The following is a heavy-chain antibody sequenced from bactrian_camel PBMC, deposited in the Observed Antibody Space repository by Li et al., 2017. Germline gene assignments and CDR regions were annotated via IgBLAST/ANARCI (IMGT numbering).Heavy chain of an antibody. D-gene: IGHD5*01. Sequence: QLVESGGGSVQAGGSLRLSCSASGYEYSIQCMAWYRQVSGKEREAVATIDGDGRTKYAGSVEGRFTISRDVQDKDKHTLYLQMDSLKPEDTAMYICAVDGWGAQCRVRAGYYVLGQGTQVTVS. V-gene: IGHV3S53*01. CDR1: GYEYSIQC. CDR2: IDGDGRT. J-gene: IGHJ4*01.